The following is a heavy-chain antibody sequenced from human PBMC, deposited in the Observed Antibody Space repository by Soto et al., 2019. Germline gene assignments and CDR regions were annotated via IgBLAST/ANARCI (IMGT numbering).Heavy chain of an antibody. CDR1: GFTFDDYT. D-gene: IGHD6-13*01. J-gene: IGHJ4*02. V-gene: IGHV3-43*01. Sequence: GGSLRLSCAASGFTFDDYTMHLVRQAPGKGLEWVSLISWDGGSTYYADSVKGRFTISRDNSKNTLYLQMNSLRAEDTAVYYCARRGPGTYFDYWGQGTLVTVSS. CDR3: ARRGPGTYFDY. CDR2: ISWDGGST.